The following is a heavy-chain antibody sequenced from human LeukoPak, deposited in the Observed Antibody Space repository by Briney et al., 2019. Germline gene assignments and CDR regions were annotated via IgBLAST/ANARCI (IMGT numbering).Heavy chain of an antibody. CDR2: INWNGGST. D-gene: IGHD6-19*01. J-gene: IGHJ5*02. CDR3: ARGHSSGLDNWFDP. CDR1: GFTFDDYG. Sequence: GGSLRLSCAASGFTFDDYGMSWVRQAPGKGLEWVSGINWNGGSTGYADSVKGRFTISRDNAKNSLYLQMNSLRAEDTALYYCARGHSSGLDNWFDPWGQGTLVTVSS. V-gene: IGHV3-20*04.